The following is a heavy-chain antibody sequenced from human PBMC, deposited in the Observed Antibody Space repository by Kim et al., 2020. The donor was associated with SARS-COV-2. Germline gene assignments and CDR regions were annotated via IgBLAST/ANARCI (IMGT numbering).Heavy chain of an antibody. J-gene: IGHJ4*02. V-gene: IGHV3-74*01. CDR1: GFTFSSYW. D-gene: IGHD3-22*01. CDR2: INSDGSST. Sequence: GGSLRLSCAASGFTFSSYWMHWVRQAPGKGLVWVSRINSDGSSTSYADSVKGRFTISRDNAKNTLYLQMNSLRAEDTAVYYCARGDYYDSSGYYELDYWGQGTLVTVSS. CDR3: ARGDYYDSSGYYELDY.